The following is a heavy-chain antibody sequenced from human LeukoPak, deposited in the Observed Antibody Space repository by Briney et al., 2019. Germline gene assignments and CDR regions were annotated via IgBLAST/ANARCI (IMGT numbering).Heavy chain of an antibody. D-gene: IGHD4-11*01. Sequence: ASVKVSCKASAYTFTGYYMHWVRQAPGQGLEWMGWIYPNSGGTNYAQKFQGRVTMTRDTSISTAYMELRSLRSDDPAVYYCAVDATYRLAYWGQGTLVTVSS. CDR2: IYPNSGGT. J-gene: IGHJ4*02. CDR1: AYTFTGYY. CDR3: AVDATYRLAY. V-gene: IGHV1-2*02.